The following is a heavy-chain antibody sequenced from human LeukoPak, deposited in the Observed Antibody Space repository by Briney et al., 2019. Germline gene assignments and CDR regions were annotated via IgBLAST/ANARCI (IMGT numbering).Heavy chain of an antibody. J-gene: IGHJ4*02. V-gene: IGHV3-74*01. CDR1: GFTFSSYW. D-gene: IGHD6-13*01. CDR3: ARTPPCSSCPNDY. Sequence: GGSLRLSCAASGFTFSSYWMHWVRQAPGKGLVWVSRISGDGTSTTYADSVQGRFTIARDNAKNTLYLQMNSLRAEDTAVYYCARTPPCSSCPNDYWGQGTLVTVSS. CDR2: ISGDGTST.